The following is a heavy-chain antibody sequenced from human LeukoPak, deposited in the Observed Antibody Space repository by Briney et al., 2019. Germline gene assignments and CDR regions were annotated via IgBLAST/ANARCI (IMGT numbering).Heavy chain of an antibody. CDR2: IYYSGST. CDR3: ARDHAWIQLWFFDY. CDR1: GGSISSSSYY. D-gene: IGHD5-18*01. J-gene: IGHJ4*02. Sequence: SETLSLTCTVSGGSISSSSYYWGWIRQPPGKGLEWIGSIYYSGSTYYNPSLKSRVTISVDTSKNQFSLKLSSVTAADTAVYYCARDHAWIQLWFFDYWGQGTLVTVSS. V-gene: IGHV4-39*07.